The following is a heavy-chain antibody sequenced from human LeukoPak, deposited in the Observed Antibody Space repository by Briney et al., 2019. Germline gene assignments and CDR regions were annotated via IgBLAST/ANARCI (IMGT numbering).Heavy chain of an antibody. V-gene: IGHV3-7*01. J-gene: IGHJ4*02. Sequence: GGSLRLSCAASGFTFSTYWMSWVRQAPGKGLEWVANIKRDGSEKYYVDSVKGRFTISRDNAKNSLYLQMNSLRAEDTAVYYCARVDCTSTSCYRDYWGQGTLVTVSS. D-gene: IGHD2-2*02. CDR1: GFTFSTYW. CDR3: ARVDCTSTSCYRDY. CDR2: IKRDGSEK.